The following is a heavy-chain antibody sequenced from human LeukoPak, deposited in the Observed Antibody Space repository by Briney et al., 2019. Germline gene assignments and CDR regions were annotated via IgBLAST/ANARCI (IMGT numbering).Heavy chain of an antibody. CDR2: ISSSSYI. V-gene: IGHV3-21*01. CDR3: AREMATILGLDY. CDR1: GFTFSSYS. Sequence: GGSLRLSCAASGFTFSSYSMNWVRQAPGKGLEWVSSISSSSYIYYADSVKGRFTISRDNAKNSLYLQMNSLRAEDTAVYYCAREMATILGLDYWGQGTLVTVSS. D-gene: IGHD5-24*01. J-gene: IGHJ4*02.